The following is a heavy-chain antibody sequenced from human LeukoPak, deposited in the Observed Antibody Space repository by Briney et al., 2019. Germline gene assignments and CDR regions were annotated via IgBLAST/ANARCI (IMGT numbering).Heavy chain of an antibody. CDR2: ISSSGSTI. V-gene: IGHV3-11*01. CDR3: ARVGRSTGTAPPYYMDV. CDR1: IFTFRDYY. D-gene: IGHD1/OR15-1a*01. Sequence: GGSLRLSCAASIFTFRDYYMICIRQAPGKGLGCGSYISSSGSTIYYADSVKGRFTISRDNDKNSLYLQMNSLRAEDTAVYYCARVGRSTGTAPPYYMDVWGKGTTVTVSS. J-gene: IGHJ6*03.